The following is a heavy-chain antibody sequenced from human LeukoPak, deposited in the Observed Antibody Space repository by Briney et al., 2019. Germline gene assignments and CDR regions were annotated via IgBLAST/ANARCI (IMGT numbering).Heavy chain of an antibody. V-gene: IGHV3-21*01. CDR2: ISSSSSYI. CDR3: IRVQVGATGFDY. D-gene: IGHD1-26*01. Sequence: GGSLRLSCAASGFTFSSYSMNWVRQAPGKGLEWVSSISSSSSYIYYADSVKGRFTISRDNAKNSLYLQMNSLRAEDTAVYCCIRVQVGATGFDYWGQGTLVTVSS. J-gene: IGHJ4*02. CDR1: GFTFSSYS.